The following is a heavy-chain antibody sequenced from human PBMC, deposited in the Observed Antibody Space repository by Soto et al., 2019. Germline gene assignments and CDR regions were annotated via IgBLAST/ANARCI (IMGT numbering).Heavy chain of an antibody. CDR3: VKNSGWFNT. CDR1: GFTFTSSA. D-gene: IGHD3-10*01. V-gene: IGHV1-58*01. J-gene: IGHJ5*02. CDR2: IVVGSGNT. Sequence: ASVKVSCKASGFTFTSSAVQWVRQARGQRLEWIGWIVVGSGNTNYAQKFQERVTITRDMSTSTAYMELNSLRGDDTALYYCVKNSGWFNTWGQGALVTVSS.